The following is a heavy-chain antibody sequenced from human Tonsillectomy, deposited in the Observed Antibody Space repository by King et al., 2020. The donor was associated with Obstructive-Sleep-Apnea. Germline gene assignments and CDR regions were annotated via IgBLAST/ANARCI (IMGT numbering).Heavy chain of an antibody. CDR2: INAGNGNT. CDR1: GYTFTSYA. V-gene: IGHV1-3*01. J-gene: IGHJ6*02. CDR3: ARLGYCSGGSCRGGYYYYGMDV. Sequence: QLVQSGAEVKKPGASVKVSCKASGYTFTSYAMHWVRQAPGQRLEWMGWINAGNGNTKYSQKFQGRVTITRDTSASTAYMELGSLGSEDTAVYYCARLGYCSGGSCRGGYYYYGMDVWGQGTTVTVSS. D-gene: IGHD2-15*01.